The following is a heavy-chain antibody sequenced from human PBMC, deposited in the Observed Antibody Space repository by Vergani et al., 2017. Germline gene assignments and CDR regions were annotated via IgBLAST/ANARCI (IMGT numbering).Heavy chain of an antibody. CDR1: GFTFSSYA. Sequence: VQLVESGGGLVKPGGSLRLSCAASGFTFSSYAMSWVRQAPGKGLEWVSAISGSGGSTYYADSVKGRFTISRDNSKNTLYLQMNSLRAEDTAVYYCAKTTYYDFWSGYYIFDYWGQGTLVTVSS. V-gene: IGHV3-23*04. J-gene: IGHJ4*02. CDR3: AKTTYYDFWSGYYIFDY. D-gene: IGHD3-3*01. CDR2: ISGSGGST.